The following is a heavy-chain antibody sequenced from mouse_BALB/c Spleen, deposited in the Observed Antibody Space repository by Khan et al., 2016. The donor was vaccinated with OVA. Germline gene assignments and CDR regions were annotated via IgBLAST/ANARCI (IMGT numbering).Heavy chain of an antibody. Sequence: QIQLVQSGPELKKPGETVKISCKASGYTFANYGMNWVKQAPGKGLKWVGWINTYTGEPTYGDDFKGRFAFSLETSASTAYLQINNLKNEDMATYFCTRSDRSGYRVLAYWGQGTLVTVSA. V-gene: IGHV9-1*02. J-gene: IGHJ3*01. D-gene: IGHD3-2*01. CDR3: TRSDRSGYRVLAY. CDR1: GYTFANYG. CDR2: INTYTGEP.